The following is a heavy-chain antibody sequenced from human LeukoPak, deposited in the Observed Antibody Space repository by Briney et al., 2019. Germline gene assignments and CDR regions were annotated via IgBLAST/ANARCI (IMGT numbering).Heavy chain of an antibody. CDR2: IIPIFGTA. D-gene: IGHD5-24*01. CDR1: GGTFSSYA. Sequence: SVKVSCKASGGTFSSYAISWVRQAPGQGLEWMGGIIPIFGTANYAQKFQGRVTMTTDTSTSTAYMELRSLRSDDTAVYYCARERELPVGMDVWGQGTTVTVSS. V-gene: IGHV1-69*05. J-gene: IGHJ6*02. CDR3: ARERELPVGMDV.